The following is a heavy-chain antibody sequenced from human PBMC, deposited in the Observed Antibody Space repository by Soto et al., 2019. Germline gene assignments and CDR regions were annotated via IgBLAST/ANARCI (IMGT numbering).Heavy chain of an antibody. D-gene: IGHD3-3*01. CDR2: IYNSGTT. CDR3: ARGPSADKVDY. V-gene: IGHV4-30-4*01. Sequence: QVQLQESGPGLVKPSQTLSLTCTVSGGSINRGGYFWSWIRQTPGKGLGWIGHIYNSGTTYTNPSLNSRATISGDTAPNQFSLNLKSVTAADTAVYYCARGPSADKVDYWCQGTLVTVSS. CDR1: GGSINRGGYF. J-gene: IGHJ4*02.